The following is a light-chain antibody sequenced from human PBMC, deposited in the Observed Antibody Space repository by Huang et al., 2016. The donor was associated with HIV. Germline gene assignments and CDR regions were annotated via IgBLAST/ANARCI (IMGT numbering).Light chain of an antibody. Sequence: EIVMTQSPATLSVSPGERATLSCRASQSVTSNLAWYQQKPGQAPRLLIYGASTRATGSPARFSGSGSGTEFTITISSRQSEDFAVYYCQRYDNWPKFTFGPGTKVDIK. J-gene: IGKJ3*01. CDR3: QRYDNWPKFT. CDR1: QSVTSN. V-gene: IGKV3-15*01. CDR2: GAS.